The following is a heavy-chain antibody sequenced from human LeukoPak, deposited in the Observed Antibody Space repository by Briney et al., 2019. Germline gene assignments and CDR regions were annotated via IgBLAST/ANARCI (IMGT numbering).Heavy chain of an antibody. D-gene: IGHD2-2*01. V-gene: IGHV3-23*01. CDR3: AKVGVGVVPASIRRGQVH. CDR2: ISGSGAST. J-gene: IGHJ4*02. CDR1: GFTFSSYA. Sequence: PGGSLRLSCAASGFTFSSYAMSWVRQAPGKGLEWVSSISGSGASTYYADSVKGRFTISRDNSKNTLYLQMNSLRAEDTAVYYCAKVGVGVVPASIRRGQVHWGQGTLVTVSS.